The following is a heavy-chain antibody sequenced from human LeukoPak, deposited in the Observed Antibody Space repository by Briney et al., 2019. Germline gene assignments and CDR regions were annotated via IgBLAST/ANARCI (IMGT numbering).Heavy chain of an antibody. V-gene: IGHV3-7*03. Sequence: GGSLRLSCAASGFTFSSYWMNWARQAPGKGLEWVASINHNGNVNYYVDSVKGRFTISRDNAKNSLYLQMSNLRAEDTAVYYCAKDRGYSYDPGDYWGQGTLVTVSS. D-gene: IGHD5-18*01. CDR3: AKDRGYSYDPGDY. J-gene: IGHJ4*02. CDR1: GFTFSSYW. CDR2: INHNGNVN.